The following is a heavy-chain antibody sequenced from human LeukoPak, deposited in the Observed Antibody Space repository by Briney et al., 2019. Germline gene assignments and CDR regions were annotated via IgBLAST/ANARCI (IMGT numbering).Heavy chain of an antibody. Sequence: QAGGSLRLSCTASGFTFSNYAMYWVRQAPGKGLEWVSTISYSGANTYYADSVKGRFTISRDNSKNMLYVQMNSLRAEDTAVYFCARSRWIETYDFCAFDIWGQGTMVTVSA. CDR1: GFTFSNYA. CDR3: ARSRWIETYDFCAFDI. J-gene: IGHJ3*02. D-gene: IGHD3/OR15-3a*01. V-gene: IGHV3-23*01. CDR2: ISYSGANT.